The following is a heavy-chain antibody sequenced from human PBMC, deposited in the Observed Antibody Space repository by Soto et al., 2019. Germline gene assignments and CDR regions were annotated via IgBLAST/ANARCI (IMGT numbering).Heavy chain of an antibody. CDR1: GFTFDSNG. V-gene: IGHV3-23*01. CDR2: ISGSGVST. Sequence: EVELLESGGGLVQPGGSLQLSCVGSGFTFDSNGMSWVRLVPGKGLEWVSFISGSGVSTSYAESVKGRVIVSRDNSKKMVFLQMHSLRVEDTATYYCAKLYISSSEDAFDVWGQGTTVTVSS. J-gene: IGHJ3*01. CDR3: AKLYISSSEDAFDV. D-gene: IGHD2-2*02.